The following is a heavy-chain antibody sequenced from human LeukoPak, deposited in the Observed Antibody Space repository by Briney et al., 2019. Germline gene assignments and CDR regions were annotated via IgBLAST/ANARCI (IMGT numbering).Heavy chain of an antibody. Sequence: GGSLRLSCAASGFTFSSYDMHWVRQATGKGLEWVSAIGTADDTYYPGSVRGRFTISRENAKSSLYLQMNSLRAEDTAVYYCARETLDYAGNYGWYFELWGRGTLVTVSS. D-gene: IGHD4-23*01. J-gene: IGHJ2*01. CDR2: IGTADDT. CDR1: GFTFSSYD. CDR3: ARETLDYAGNYGWYFEL. V-gene: IGHV3-13*04.